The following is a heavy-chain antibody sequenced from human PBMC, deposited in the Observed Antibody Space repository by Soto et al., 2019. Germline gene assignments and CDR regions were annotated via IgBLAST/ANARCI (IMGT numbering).Heavy chain of an antibody. D-gene: IGHD2-2*01. CDR2: ISAHNGDT. Sequence: ASVKVSCKASGYTFSTYGVSWVRQAPGQGLEWMGWISAHNGDTKYAQKLQGRLTMTTDTSTSTVYMELRSLSSDDTAIYYCARVSILVSADLTTDDPWGKGTRVTVSA. V-gene: IGHV1-18*04. J-gene: IGHJ5*02. CDR1: GYTFSTYG. CDR3: ARVSILVSADLTTDDP.